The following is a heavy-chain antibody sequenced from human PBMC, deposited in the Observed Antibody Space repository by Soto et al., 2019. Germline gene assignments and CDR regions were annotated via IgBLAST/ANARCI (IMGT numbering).Heavy chain of an antibody. Sequence: VASVKVSCKASGGTFSSYAISWVRQAPGQGLEWMGGIIPIFGTANYAQKFQSRVTITADESTSTACMELSSLRSEDTAVYYCATNYYDSSGYLDYWGQGTLVTVSS. V-gene: IGHV1-69*13. CDR3: ATNYYDSSGYLDY. D-gene: IGHD3-22*01. CDR1: GGTFSSYA. J-gene: IGHJ4*02. CDR2: IIPIFGTA.